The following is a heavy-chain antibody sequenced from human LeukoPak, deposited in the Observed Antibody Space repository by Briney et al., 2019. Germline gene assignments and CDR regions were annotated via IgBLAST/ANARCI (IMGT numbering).Heavy chain of an antibody. J-gene: IGHJ4*02. CDR1: GFTFSSYA. Sequence: GVSLRLSCAASGFTFSSYAMSWVRQAPGKGLEWVTAISGSGGSTYYADSVKGRFTISRDNSKNTLYLQMNSLRAEDTAVYYCAKDSTTVTTYYFDYWGQGTLVTVSS. CDR3: AKDSTTVTTYYFDY. V-gene: IGHV3-23*01. D-gene: IGHD4-17*01. CDR2: ISGSGGST.